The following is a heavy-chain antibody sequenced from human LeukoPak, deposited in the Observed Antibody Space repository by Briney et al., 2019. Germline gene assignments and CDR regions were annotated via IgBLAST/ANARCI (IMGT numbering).Heavy chain of an antibody. V-gene: IGHV3-48*01. CDR2: ISSTSSTI. J-gene: IGHJ4*02. CDR1: GFTFSSFS. Sequence: GGSLRLSCAASGFTFSSFSMNWVRQAPGKGLEWVSYISSTSSTIYYADSVKGRFTISRDNAKNSLYLQMNSLRAEDTALYYCARAHPGDYSDFQFDYWGQGTLVTVSS. D-gene: IGHD4-11*01. CDR3: ARAHPGDYSDFQFDY.